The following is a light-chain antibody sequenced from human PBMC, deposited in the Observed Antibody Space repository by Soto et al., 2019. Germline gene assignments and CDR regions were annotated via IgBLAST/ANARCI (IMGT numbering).Light chain of an antibody. CDR1: QDINSY. V-gene: IGKV1-27*01. CDR2: AAS. CDR3: QNYKSAPNT. Sequence: DIQMTQSPSSLSASVGDRVTITCRASQDINSYLAWYQQKPGQIPKLLIYAASTLQPGVHSRFSGSGSGTVFTLTINSLQPEDVATYCCQNYKSAPNTFGRGTRLEIK. J-gene: IGKJ2*01.